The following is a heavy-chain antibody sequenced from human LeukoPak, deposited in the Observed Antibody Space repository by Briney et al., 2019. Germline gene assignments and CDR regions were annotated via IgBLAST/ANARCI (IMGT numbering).Heavy chain of an antibody. CDR3: ARDRSNGWFDP. CDR1: GYTITGYY. D-gene: IGHD4-17*01. CDR2: INPNSGGT. Sequence: ASVKVSCKASGYTITGYYLHWVRQAPGQGLEWMGRINPNSGGTNSAQKFQGRITMTRDTSISTAYMELSGLRSDDTAVYYCARDRSNGWFDPWGQGTLVTVSS. V-gene: IGHV1-2*06. J-gene: IGHJ5*02.